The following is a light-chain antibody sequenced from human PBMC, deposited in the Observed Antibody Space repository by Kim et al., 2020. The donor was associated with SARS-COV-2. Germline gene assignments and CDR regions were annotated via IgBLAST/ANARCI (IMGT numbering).Light chain of an antibody. V-gene: IGLV6-57*04. Sequence: NFMLTQPHSVSESPGKTVTISCTRSSGSIDDNYVQWYQQRPGGVPTTVIYEDDQRPSGVSDRFYGSIDNSSNSASLTISGLRTEDEADYYCQSYNRDNVIFGGGTKLTVL. CDR2: EDD. CDR1: SGSIDDNY. J-gene: IGLJ2*01. CDR3: QSYNRDNVI.